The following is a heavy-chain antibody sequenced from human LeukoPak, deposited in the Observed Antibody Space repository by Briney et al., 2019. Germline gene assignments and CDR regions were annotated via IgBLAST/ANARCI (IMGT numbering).Heavy chain of an antibody. V-gene: IGHV1-2*02. D-gene: IGHD6-13*01. CDR1: GYTFSAYY. Sequence: ASVKVSCKASGYTFSAYYMHWVRQAPGQRLEWMGWINPNNDGTNYAQKFYGRVTMTWDTSISTAYMELRSLRSDDTAVYYCARDFYSSSPTYWGQGTLVTVSS. CDR2: INPNNDGT. CDR3: ARDFYSSSPTY. J-gene: IGHJ4*02.